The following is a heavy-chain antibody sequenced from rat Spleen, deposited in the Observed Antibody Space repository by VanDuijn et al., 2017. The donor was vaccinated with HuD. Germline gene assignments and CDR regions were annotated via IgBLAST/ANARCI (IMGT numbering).Heavy chain of an antibody. J-gene: IGHJ3*01. CDR2: INPGGFNT. Sequence: EVQLVESGGGLVQPGRSLKLSCEVSGFTFNNYDMAWIRQAPTKGLEWVASINPGGFNTYYRDSVKGRFTVSRDNSRSTLYLQVDSLRSVDTATYYCARQDTSGYSNWFAYWGQGTLVTVSS. CDR3: ARQDTSGYSNWFAY. V-gene: IGHV5-25*01. CDR1: GFTFNNYD. D-gene: IGHD4-3*01.